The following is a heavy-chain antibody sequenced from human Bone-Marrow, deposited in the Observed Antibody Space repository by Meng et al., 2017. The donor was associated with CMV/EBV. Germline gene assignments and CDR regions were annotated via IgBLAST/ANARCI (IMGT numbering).Heavy chain of an antibody. CDR1: GYTFSSYA. D-gene: IGHD2-8*02. J-gene: IGHJ5*02. V-gene: IGHV1-69*01. CDR2: IIPIFGTA. CDR3: ARGEGLLGDWFDP. Sequence: LKKPGDSVKVSCKASGYTFSSYAISWVRQAPGQGLEWMGGIIPIFGTANYAQKFQGRVTITADESTSTAYMELSSLRSEDTAVYYCARGEGLLGDWFDPWGQGTLVTVSS.